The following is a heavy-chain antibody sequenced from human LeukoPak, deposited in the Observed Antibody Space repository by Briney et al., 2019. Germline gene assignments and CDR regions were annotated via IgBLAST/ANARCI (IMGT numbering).Heavy chain of an antibody. CDR2: INPNSGGT. Sequence: GASVKVSCKASGYTFTSYGISWVRQAPGQGLEWMGWINPNSGGTNYAQKFQGRVTMTRDTSISTAYMELSRLRSDDTAVYYCARWESLGAVAGTDSDYWGQGTLVTVSS. J-gene: IGHJ4*02. CDR3: ARWESLGAVAGTDSDY. CDR1: GYTFTSYG. D-gene: IGHD6-19*01. V-gene: IGHV1-2*02.